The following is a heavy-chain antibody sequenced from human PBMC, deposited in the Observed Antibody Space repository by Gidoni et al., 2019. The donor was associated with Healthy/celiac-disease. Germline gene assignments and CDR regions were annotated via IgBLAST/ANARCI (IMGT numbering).Heavy chain of an antibody. Sequence: QVQLQESGPGLVKPSGTLSLTCAVSGACIRSSNWWSWVRQPPGKGLEWIGEIYHSGSTNYNPSLKSRVTISVDKSKNQFSLKLSSVTAADTAVYYCARGEYSSSFVYFDYWGQGTLVTVSS. V-gene: IGHV4-4*02. J-gene: IGHJ4*02. CDR1: GACIRSSNW. D-gene: IGHD6-6*01. CDR3: ARGEYSSSFVYFDY. CDR2: IYHSGST.